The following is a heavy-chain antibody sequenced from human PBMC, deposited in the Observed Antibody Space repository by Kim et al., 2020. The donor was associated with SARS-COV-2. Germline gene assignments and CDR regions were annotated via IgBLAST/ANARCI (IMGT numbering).Heavy chain of an antibody. V-gene: IGHV3-74*01. J-gene: IGHJ3*02. Sequence: CADSVKGRFTVSRDNAKNTLCLQMNSLRTEDTAMYFCTRVQSGLAGAFDIWGQGTMVTVSS. CDR3: TRVQSGLAGAFDI. D-gene: IGHD1-26*01.